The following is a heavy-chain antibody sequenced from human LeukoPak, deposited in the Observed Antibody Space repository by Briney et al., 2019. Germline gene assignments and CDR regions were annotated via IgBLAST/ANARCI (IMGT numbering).Heavy chain of an antibody. CDR1: GGSISSYY. D-gene: IGHD6-13*01. CDR2: IYYSGST. Sequence: PSETLSLTCTVSGGSISSYYWSWIRRPPGKGLEWIGYIYYSGSTNYNPSLKSRVTISVDTSKNQFSLKLSSVTAADTAVYYCASSGIAAAGTPHYWGQGTLVTVSS. V-gene: IGHV4-59*08. CDR3: ASSGIAAAGTPHY. J-gene: IGHJ4*02.